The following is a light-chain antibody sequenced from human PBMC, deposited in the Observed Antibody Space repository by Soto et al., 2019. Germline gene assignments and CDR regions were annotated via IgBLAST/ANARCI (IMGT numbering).Light chain of an antibody. Sequence: DIELTQSPATLSLSTGERVTLSCRASQSVSSYLAWYQQKPGQAPRLLIYDASTIATGIPSRFSGSGSGTEFTLTISSLQPDDFAVYYCQQHSNWPRAFGQGTKVDIK. J-gene: IGKJ1*01. CDR2: DAS. CDR1: QSVSSY. CDR3: QQHSNWPRA. V-gene: IGKV3-11*01.